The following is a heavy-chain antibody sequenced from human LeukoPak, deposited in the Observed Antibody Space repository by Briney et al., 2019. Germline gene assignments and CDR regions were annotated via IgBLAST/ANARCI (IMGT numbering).Heavy chain of an antibody. CDR3: ARGSRYSSSWYVSAFDC. V-gene: IGHV4-59*01. D-gene: IGHD6-13*01. J-gene: IGHJ4*02. CDR2: IYYSGST. CDR1: GGSISSYY. Sequence: SETLSLTCTVSGGSISSYYWSWLRQPPGKGLEWIGYIYYSGSTNYNPFLKSRVTISVDTSKNQFSLKLSSVTAADTAVYYCARGSRYSSSWYVSAFDCWGQGTLVTVSS.